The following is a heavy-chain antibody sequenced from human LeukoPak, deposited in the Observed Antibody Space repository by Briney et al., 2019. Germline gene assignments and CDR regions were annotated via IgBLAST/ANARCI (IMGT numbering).Heavy chain of an antibody. J-gene: IGHJ6*02. CDR3: ASNPLAAAGPAVHYYYYYGMDV. V-gene: IGHV7-4-1*01. Sequence: ASVKVSCKASGYTFTSYAMNWVRQAPGQGLEWMGWINTNTGNPTYAQGFTGRFVFSLDTSVSTAYLQICSLKAEDTAVYYCASNPLAAAGPAVHYYYYYGMDVWGQGTTVTVSS. CDR2: INTNTGNP. CDR1: GYTFTSYA. D-gene: IGHD6-13*01.